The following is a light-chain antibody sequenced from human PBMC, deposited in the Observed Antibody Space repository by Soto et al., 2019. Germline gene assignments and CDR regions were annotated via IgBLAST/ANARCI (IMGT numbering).Light chain of an antibody. CDR1: QSISSY. Sequence: DNQMTQSASSVSASVGDRVPTPCRASQSISSYLNWYQQKPGKAPKLLIYAASSLHSGVPSRFSGSGSGTDFTLTISSLQPEDFATYYCQQSCSTLLTFGGGTKVDIK. V-gene: IGKV1-39*01. CDR3: QQSCSTLLT. J-gene: IGKJ4*01. CDR2: AAS.